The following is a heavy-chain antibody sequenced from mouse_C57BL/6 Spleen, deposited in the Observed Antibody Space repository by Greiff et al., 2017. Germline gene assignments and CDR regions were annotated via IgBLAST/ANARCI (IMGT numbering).Heavy chain of an antibody. CDR3: TTFYYDYDGGFAY. CDR1: GFNIKDDY. V-gene: IGHV14-4*01. Sequence: VQLQQSGAELVRPGASVKLSCTASGFNIKDDYMHWVKQRPEQGLEWIGWIDPENGDTEYASKFQGKATITADTSSNTAYLQLSSLTSEDTAVYYCTTFYYDYDGGFAYWGQGTLVTVSA. J-gene: IGHJ3*01. CDR2: IDPENGDT. D-gene: IGHD2-4*01.